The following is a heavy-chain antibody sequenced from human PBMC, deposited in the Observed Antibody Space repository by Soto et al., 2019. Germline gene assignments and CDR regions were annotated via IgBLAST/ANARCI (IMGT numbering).Heavy chain of an antibody. Sequence: EVQLVDSGGGLVQPGESLRLSCAAAGLTYDYYWMHWVRQAPGKGLVWVSRIHSDGTSTTYADSVKGRFTISRDNVKNTLYLQMNSLRVEDRAVYYCARGDRGAFDLWGQGTVVTVSS. CDR1: GLTYDYYW. J-gene: IGHJ3*01. V-gene: IGHV3-74*01. CDR3: ARGDRGAFDL. D-gene: IGHD1-26*01. CDR2: IHSDGTST.